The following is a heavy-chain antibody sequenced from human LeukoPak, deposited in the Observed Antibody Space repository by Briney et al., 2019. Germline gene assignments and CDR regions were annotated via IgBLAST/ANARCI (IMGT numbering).Heavy chain of an antibody. CDR1: GYTFTSYD. D-gene: IGHD1-1*01. J-gene: IGHJ3*02. CDR2: MNPNSGNT. Sequence: GASVKVSCKASGYTFTSYDISWVRQATGQGLEWMGWMNPNSGNTGYAQKFQGRVTMTRNTSISTAYMELSSLRSEDTAVYYCAREGRTKGAFDIWGQGTMVTVSS. V-gene: IGHV1-8*01. CDR3: AREGRTKGAFDI.